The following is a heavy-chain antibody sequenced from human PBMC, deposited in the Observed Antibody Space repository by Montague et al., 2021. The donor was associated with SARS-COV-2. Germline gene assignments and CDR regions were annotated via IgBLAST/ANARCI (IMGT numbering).Heavy chain of an antibody. CDR1: GGSISSYY. J-gene: IGHJ4*02. CDR2: THTSGST. D-gene: IGHD6-13*01. CDR3: ARDRGSAADKAFDN. V-gene: IGHV4-4*07. Sequence: SDTLSLTCTVSGGSISSYYWSWIRQPAGKGLELIGRTHTSGSTNYNPSLRSRVAMSIDTSKNQFSLRLSSVTAADTAVYYCARDRGSAADKAFDNWGQGTLVTVSS.